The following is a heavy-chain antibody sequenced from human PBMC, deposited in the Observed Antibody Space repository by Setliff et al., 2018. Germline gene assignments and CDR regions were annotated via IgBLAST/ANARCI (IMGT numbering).Heavy chain of an antibody. CDR3: ARDSDSGYDY. J-gene: IGHJ4*02. CDR2: IYPGNSNT. V-gene: IGHV5-51*01. CDR1: GYSFTSNW. Sequence: PGESLKISCKGSGYSFTSNWIAWVRQMPGKGLECMGIIYPGNSNTRYSPPFQGQVTISADKAINTAYLQWNSLQASDTAMYYCARDSDSGYDYWGQGTLVTVSS. D-gene: IGHD5-12*01.